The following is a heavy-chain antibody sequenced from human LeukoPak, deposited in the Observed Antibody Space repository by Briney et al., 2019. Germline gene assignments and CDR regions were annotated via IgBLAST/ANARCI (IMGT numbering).Heavy chain of an antibody. Sequence: GGTLRLSCATSGFIFSHHGMNWVRQAPGKGLEWVSGIRADAVTTYYADSVKGRFIFSRDNSKNTVYLQMNSLSAEDAAVYYCVKDDGWVQYANWGQGTLVTVSS. CDR3: VKDDGWVQYAN. J-gene: IGHJ4*02. D-gene: IGHD5-24*01. V-gene: IGHV3-23*01. CDR2: IRADAVTT. CDR1: GFIFSHHG.